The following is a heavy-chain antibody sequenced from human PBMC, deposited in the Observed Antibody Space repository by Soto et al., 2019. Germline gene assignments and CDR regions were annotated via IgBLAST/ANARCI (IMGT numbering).Heavy chain of an antibody. Sequence: EVQLVESGGGLVKPGGSLRLSCAASGFTFSNAWMNWVRQAPGKGLEWVGRIKSKTDGGTTDYAAPVKGRFTISRDDSKISEYPEMNSLKIGGRAGDFGTPHHVYWICYSHLGFGVRGQGSTVTVSS. CDR1: GFTFSNAW. V-gene: IGHV3-15*07. CDR3: TPHHVYWICYSHLGFGV. D-gene: IGHD2-15*01. CDR2: IKSKTDGGTT. J-gene: IGHJ6*02.